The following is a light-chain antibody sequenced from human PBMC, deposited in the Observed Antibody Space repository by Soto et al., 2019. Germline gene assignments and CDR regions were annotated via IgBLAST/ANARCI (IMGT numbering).Light chain of an antibody. V-gene: IGKV3-15*01. CDR2: AAS. CDR3: QHYDIWPLT. J-gene: IGKJ4*01. Sequence: IVMAQSPATLSVSPGERATLSCRASQSVRSNLAWHQQKPGQAPRLLIYAASTRATGVPARFSGSGSGTEFTLTISDLQSEDFAVYFCQHYDIWPLTFGGGTKV. CDR1: QSVRSN.